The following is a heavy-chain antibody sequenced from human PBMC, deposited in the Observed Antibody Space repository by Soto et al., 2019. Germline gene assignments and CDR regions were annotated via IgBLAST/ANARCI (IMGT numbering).Heavy chain of an antibody. CDR2: MSYDGSRQ. D-gene: IGHD2-2*01. CDR1: GFTLSGND. J-gene: IGHJ4*02. Sequence: QVQLVESGGGVVQPGRSLRLSCAASGFTLSGNDMHWVRQAPGKGPEWVAAMSYDGSRQYYADSVKGRFTISRDTSKSTLYLQMNSLTTEDTAVYYCARGGWYASWSSSDCWGQGTLVTVSS. CDR3: ARGGWYASWSSSDC. V-gene: IGHV3-30*03.